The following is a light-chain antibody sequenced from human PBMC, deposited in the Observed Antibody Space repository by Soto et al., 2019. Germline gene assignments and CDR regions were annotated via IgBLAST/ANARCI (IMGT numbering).Light chain of an antibody. J-gene: IGLJ1*01. CDR2: GDY. CDR3: AAWDYSLNAYV. Sequence: QSVLTQPPSASGTPGHRVSISCSGSSSNIGSEAVNWFQHLPGTTPKLLSYGDYQRPSWVPDRCSGSRSGTSASLAISGLQSQDEADYYCAAWDYSLNAYVFGTGTKVTVL. CDR1: SSNIGSEA. V-gene: IGLV1-44*01.